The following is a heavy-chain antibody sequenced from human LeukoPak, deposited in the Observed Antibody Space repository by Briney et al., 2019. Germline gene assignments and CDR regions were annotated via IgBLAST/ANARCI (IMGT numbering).Heavy chain of an antibody. J-gene: IGHJ6*04. V-gene: IGHV3-21*01. CDR3: ARDRYCSSTSCSQYYYYGMDV. CDR2: ISSSSSYI. D-gene: IGHD2-2*01. CDR1: RFTFSSYS. Sequence: SGGSLRLSCAASRFTFSSYSMNWVRQAPGKGLEWVSSISSSSSYIYYADSVKGRFTISRDNAKNSLYLQMNSLRAEDTAVYYCARDRYCSSTSCSQYYYYGMDVWGKGTTVTVSS.